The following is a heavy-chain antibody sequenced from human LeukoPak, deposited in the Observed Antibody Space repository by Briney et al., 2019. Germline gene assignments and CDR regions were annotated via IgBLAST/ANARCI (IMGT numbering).Heavy chain of an antibody. Sequence: ASVKVSCKXSGGTFSSNAISWVRQAPRQGLEWMGGIIPIFGTANYAQKFQGRVAITTDESTSTAYMELSSLRSEDTAVYYCARGSPVEMATADAFDIWGQGTMVTVSS. J-gene: IGHJ3*02. V-gene: IGHV1-69*05. CDR3: ARGSPVEMATADAFDI. CDR1: GGTFSSNA. D-gene: IGHD5-24*01. CDR2: IIPIFGTA.